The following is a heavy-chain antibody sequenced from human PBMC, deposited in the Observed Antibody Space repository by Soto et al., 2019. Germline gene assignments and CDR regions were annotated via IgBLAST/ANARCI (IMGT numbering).Heavy chain of an antibody. D-gene: IGHD2-15*01. V-gene: IGHV3-9*01. CDR2: ISWNSGSI. J-gene: IGHJ3*01. CDR3: AKVVLVAAINSRFDH. CDR1: GFTFDDYA. Sequence: PGGSLRLSCAASGFTFDDYAMHWVRQAPGKGLEWVSGISWNSGSIGYADSVKGRFTISRDNAKNSLYLQMNSLRAEDTALYYCAKVVLVAAINSRFDHWGQGTMVTVS.